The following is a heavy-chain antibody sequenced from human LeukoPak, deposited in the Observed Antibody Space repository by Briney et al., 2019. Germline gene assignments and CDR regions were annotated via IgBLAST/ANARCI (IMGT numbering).Heavy chain of an antibody. Sequence: SETLSLTCTVSGGSISSYYWSCIWQPPGKGLEWIGYIYYSGSTNYNPSLKSRVTISVDTSKNQFSLKLSSVTAADTAVYYCARLVGAYGWLPKYYFDYWGQGTLVTVSS. CDR1: GGSISSYY. CDR3: ARLVGAYGWLPKYYFDY. D-gene: IGHD5-12*01. CDR2: IYYSGST. J-gene: IGHJ4*02. V-gene: IGHV4-59*08.